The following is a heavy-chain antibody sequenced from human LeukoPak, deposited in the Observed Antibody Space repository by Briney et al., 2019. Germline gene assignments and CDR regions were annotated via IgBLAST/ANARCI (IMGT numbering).Heavy chain of an antibody. CDR3: AKLAWNDGSYYFDY. Sequence: GGSLRLSCIGAGFNLSYYAIYWVRQAPGKGLEWVAVVSYDGNDGYYAGSVKGRFSISRDNSQNTVTLQMNNLRVDDTAIYYCAKLAWNDGSYYFDYLGQGTLVTVSS. CDR1: GFNLSYYA. CDR2: VSYDGNDG. V-gene: IGHV3-30*18. D-gene: IGHD1-1*01. J-gene: IGHJ4*02.